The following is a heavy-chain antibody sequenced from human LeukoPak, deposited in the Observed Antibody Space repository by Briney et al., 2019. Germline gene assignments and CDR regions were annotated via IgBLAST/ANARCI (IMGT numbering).Heavy chain of an antibody. D-gene: IGHD6-13*01. J-gene: IGHJ3*02. CDR3: AKDRHSSSWYSPDAFDI. CDR1: GFTFSSYD. CDR2: ISGSGGST. V-gene: IGHV3-23*01. Sequence: GGSLRLSCAASGFTFSSYDMSWVRQAPGKGLEWVAAISGSGGSTYYADSVKGRFTISRDNSKNTLYLQMNSLRAEDTAVYYCAKDRHSSSWYSPDAFDIWGQGTMVTVSS.